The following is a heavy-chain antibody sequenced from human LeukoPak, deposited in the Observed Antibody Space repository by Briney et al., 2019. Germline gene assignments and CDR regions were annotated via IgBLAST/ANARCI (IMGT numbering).Heavy chain of an antibody. Sequence: GGSLRLSCAASGFTFSSYAMSWVRQAPGRGLEWVSYISSSGSTIYYADSVKGRFTISRDTAKNSLSLQMNSLSAEDTAVYYCARERYSSGWDAFDVWGQGTKVTVSS. V-gene: IGHV3-48*03. CDR3: ARERYSSGWDAFDV. CDR1: GFTFSSYA. CDR2: ISSSGSTI. J-gene: IGHJ3*01. D-gene: IGHD6-19*01.